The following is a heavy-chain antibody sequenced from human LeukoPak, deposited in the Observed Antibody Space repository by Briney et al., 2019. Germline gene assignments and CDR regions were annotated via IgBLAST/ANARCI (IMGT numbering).Heavy chain of an antibody. D-gene: IGHD2-2*01. CDR1: GFTFDDYA. V-gene: IGHV3-9*01. J-gene: IGHJ4*02. CDR2: ISWNSGSI. CDR3: AKDRWIVVVVPAVIFDY. Sequence: GRSLRLSCAASGFTFDDYAMHWVRQAPGKGLEWVSGISWNSGSIGYADSVKGRFTISRDNSKNTLYLQMNSLRAEDTAVYYCAKDRWIVVVVPAVIFDYWGQGTLVTVSS.